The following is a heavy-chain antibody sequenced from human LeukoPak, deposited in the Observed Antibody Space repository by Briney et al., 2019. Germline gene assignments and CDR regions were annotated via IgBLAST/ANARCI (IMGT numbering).Heavy chain of an antibody. J-gene: IGHJ4*02. Sequence: PGGSLRLSCAASGLTFSSYGMHWVRQAPGKGLEWVAVISYDGSNKYYADSVKGRFTISRDNSKNTLYLQMNSLRAEDTAVYYCARVNTAMPYWGQGTLVTVSS. D-gene: IGHD5-18*01. CDR3: ARVNTAMPY. CDR2: ISYDGSNK. V-gene: IGHV3-30*19. CDR1: GLTFSSYG.